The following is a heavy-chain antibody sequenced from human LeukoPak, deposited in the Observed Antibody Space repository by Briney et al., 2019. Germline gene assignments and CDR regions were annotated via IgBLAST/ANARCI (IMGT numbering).Heavy chain of an antibody. J-gene: IGHJ4*02. CDR2: IYYSGST. Sequence: SETLSLTCTVPGGSISSYYWSWIRQPPGKGLEWIGYIYYSGSTNYNPSLKSRVTISVDTSKNQFSLKLSSVTAADTAVYYCARAQPLIRGSSGWYGDWGQGTLVTVSS. CDR1: GGSISSYY. CDR3: ARAQPLIRGSSGWYGD. D-gene: IGHD6-19*01. V-gene: IGHV4-59*08.